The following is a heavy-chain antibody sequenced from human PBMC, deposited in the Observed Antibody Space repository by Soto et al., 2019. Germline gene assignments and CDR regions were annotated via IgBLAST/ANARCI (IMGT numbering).Heavy chain of an antibody. CDR2: IRSKAYGGTT. V-gene: IGHV3-49*03. CDR3: TTTSGVDTAMVTHYYMDV. CDR1: GFTFGDYA. Sequence: GGSLRLSCTASGFTFGDYAMSWFRQAPGKGLERVGFIRSKAYGGTTEYAASVKGRFTISRDDSKSIAYLQMNSLKTEDTAVYYCTTTSGVDTAMVTHYYMDVWGKGTTVTVSS. D-gene: IGHD5-18*01. J-gene: IGHJ6*03.